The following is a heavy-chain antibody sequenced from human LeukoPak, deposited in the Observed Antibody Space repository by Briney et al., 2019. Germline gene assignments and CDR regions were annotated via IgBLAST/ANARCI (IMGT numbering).Heavy chain of an antibody. CDR2: IKQDGSEK. CDR1: GLSISNSW. D-gene: IGHD1-26*01. J-gene: IGHJ4*02. CDR3: ARLQWEPPDY. Sequence: PGESLRLSCAASGLSISNSWMRWFRVAPGKGQEWVANIKQDGSEKYHVDSVKGRFTVSRDNANNLLYLQMNSLRVEDTAVYYCARLQWEPPDYWGQGTLVIVSS. V-gene: IGHV3-7*03.